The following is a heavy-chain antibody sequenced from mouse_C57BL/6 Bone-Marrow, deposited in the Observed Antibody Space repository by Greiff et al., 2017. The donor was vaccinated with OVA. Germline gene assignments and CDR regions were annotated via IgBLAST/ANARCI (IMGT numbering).Heavy chain of an antibody. CDR2: IYPGDGDI. J-gene: IGHJ2*01. V-gene: IGHV1-80*01. CDR1: GYAFSNYW. Sequence: QVQLKESGAELVKPGASVKISCKASGYAFSNYWMNWVKQRPGKGLEWIGQIYPGDGDINYNGKFKGKATLTGDKSSSTAYMQFSSLTSEDSAVYYCARGAYWGQGTALTVAS. CDR3: ARGAY.